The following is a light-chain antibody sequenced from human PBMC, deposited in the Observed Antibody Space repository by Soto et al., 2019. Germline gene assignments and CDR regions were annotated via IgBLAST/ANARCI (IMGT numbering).Light chain of an antibody. CDR2: TAS. V-gene: IGKV1-12*01. J-gene: IGKJ4*01. CDR1: QDISHC. CDR3: QQGNSFPLT. Sequence: DIQMTQSPSSVSASVGDRVTITCRASQDISHCLAWFQQIPGEAPRLLIYTASSLHSGVPSRFSCSGSGTDFTLTISSLQPEDFATYYCQQGNSFPLTFGGGTRVEI.